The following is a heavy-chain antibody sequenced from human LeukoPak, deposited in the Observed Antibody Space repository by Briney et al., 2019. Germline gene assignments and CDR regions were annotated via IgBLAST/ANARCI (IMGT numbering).Heavy chain of an antibody. D-gene: IGHD5-24*01. CDR1: GFTFGSYW. CDR2: INQAGTEK. CDR3: ARVRGGYYFDY. V-gene: IGHV3-7*04. Sequence: GGSLRLSCAASGFTFGSYWMNWVRQAPGKGLEWVANINQAGTEKYYVDSVKGRLTISRDNAKNSLFLQMNSLRAEDTAVYFCARVRGGYYFDYWGQGTLVTVSS. J-gene: IGHJ4*02.